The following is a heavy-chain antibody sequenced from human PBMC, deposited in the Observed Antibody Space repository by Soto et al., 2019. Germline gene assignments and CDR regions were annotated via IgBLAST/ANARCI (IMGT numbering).Heavy chain of an antibody. J-gene: IGHJ4*01. Sequence: SETLSLTSDVPVVSINDNHWSWIRQAPGKGLEWVGYVHFSGSTTYNPSLAPRLNISFDMSKSQVYLQLTSVTAADTAVYYCARFGAAAAHDDNWGRGVLVTVS. CDR3: ARFGAAAAHDDN. CDR2: VHFSGST. D-gene: IGHD6-13*01. CDR1: VVSINDNH. V-gene: IGHV4-59*01.